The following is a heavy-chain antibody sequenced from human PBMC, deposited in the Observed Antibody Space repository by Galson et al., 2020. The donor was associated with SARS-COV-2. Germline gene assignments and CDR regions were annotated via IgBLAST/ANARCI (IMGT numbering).Heavy chain of an antibody. CDR2: IYPYDSDT. J-gene: IGHJ5*02. V-gene: IGHV5-51*01. CDR1: GYTFSSYW. D-gene: IGHD1-26*01. Sequence: KVSCKASGYTFSSYWIGWVRQMPGKGLEWMGVIYPYDSDTKYSPSFQGQVTISVDKSISTAYLQWSSLKASDTAIYYCTRRVGATLGVDPCGQGNLVTVSS. CDR3: TRRVGATLGVDP.